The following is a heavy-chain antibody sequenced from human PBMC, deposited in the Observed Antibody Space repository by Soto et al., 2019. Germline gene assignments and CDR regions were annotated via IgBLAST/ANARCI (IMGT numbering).Heavy chain of an antibody. CDR1: GFSLSTSGVG. Sequence: QITLKESGPPLVKPTQTLTLTCTFSGFSLSTSGVGVGWIRQPPGKALEWLALIYWDDDKRYSPSLKSRLTITKDTSKNQVVLTMTNMDPVDTATYYCAHRGGYCSGGSCYLDAFDIWGQGTMVTVSS. J-gene: IGHJ3*02. D-gene: IGHD2-15*01. V-gene: IGHV2-5*02. CDR2: IYWDDDK. CDR3: AHRGGYCSGGSCYLDAFDI.